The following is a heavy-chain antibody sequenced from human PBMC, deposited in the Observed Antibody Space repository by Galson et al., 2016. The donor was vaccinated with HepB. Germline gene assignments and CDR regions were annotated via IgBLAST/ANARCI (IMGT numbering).Heavy chain of an antibody. Sequence: SLRLSCAASGFTFSSYGMHWVRQAPGKGLEWVSVIYSGGTTYYADSVKGRFTISRDNSKNTLYLQMNTLRAEDTAVYYCARGTFCSGDSCYSPAFDMWGQGTMVTVSS. V-gene: IGHV3-NL1*01. D-gene: IGHD2-15*01. J-gene: IGHJ3*02. CDR1: GFTFSSYG. CDR2: IYSGGTT. CDR3: ARGTFCSGDSCYSPAFDM.